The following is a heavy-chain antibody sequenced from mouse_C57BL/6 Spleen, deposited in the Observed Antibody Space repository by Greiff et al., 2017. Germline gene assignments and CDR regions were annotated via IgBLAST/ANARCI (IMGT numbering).Heavy chain of an antibody. J-gene: IGHJ3*01. D-gene: IGHD3-2*02. Sequence: QVQLQQSGPELVKPGASVKISCKASGYAFSSSWMNWVKQRPGKGLEWIGRIYPGDGDTNYNGKFKGTATLTADKSSSTAYMQLSSLTSEDSAVYFCARDSSGYALDWGQGTLVTVAA. CDR1: GYAFSSSW. V-gene: IGHV1-82*01. CDR2: IYPGDGDT. CDR3: ARDSSGYALD.